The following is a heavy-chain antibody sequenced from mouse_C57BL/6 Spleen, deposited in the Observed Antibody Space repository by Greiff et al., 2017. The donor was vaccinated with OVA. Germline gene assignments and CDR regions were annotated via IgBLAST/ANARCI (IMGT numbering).Heavy chain of an antibody. J-gene: IGHJ2*01. V-gene: IGHV5-4*01. Sequence: EVKLVESGGGLVKPGGSLKLSCAASGFTFSSYAMSWVRQTPEKRLEWVATISDGGSYTYYPDNVKGRFTISRDNAKNNLYLQMSHLKSEDTAMYYCARDRANWGYFDYWGQGTTLTVSS. CDR2: ISDGGSYT. CDR1: GFTFSSYA. CDR3: ARDRANWGYFDY. D-gene: IGHD4-1*01.